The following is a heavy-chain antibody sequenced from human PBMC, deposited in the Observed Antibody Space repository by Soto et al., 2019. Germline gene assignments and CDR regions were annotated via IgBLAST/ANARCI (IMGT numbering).Heavy chain of an antibody. CDR2: IYPGDSDT. D-gene: IGHD2-21*02. CDR3: ARLVYCGGDCHPPLDY. V-gene: IGHV5-51*01. Sequence: LGESLKISCKGSGYSFTSYWIGCVRQMPGKGLEWMGIIYPGDSDTRYSPSFQGQVTISADKSIITAYLQWSSLKASDTAMYYCARLVYCGGDCHPPLDYWGQGTLVTVSS. CDR1: GYSFTSYW. J-gene: IGHJ4*02.